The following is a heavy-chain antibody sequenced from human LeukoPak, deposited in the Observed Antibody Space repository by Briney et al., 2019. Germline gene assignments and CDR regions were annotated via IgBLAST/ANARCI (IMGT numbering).Heavy chain of an antibody. CDR3: ARARLGPGFYGSGSTAFDI. Sequence: PGGSLRLSCAASGFTFSSYSMNWVRQAPGKGLEWVSSISSSSSYIYYADSVKGRFTISRDNAKNSLYLQMNSLRAEDTAVYYCARARLGPGFYGSGSTAFDIWGQGTMVTVSS. J-gene: IGHJ3*02. D-gene: IGHD3-10*01. V-gene: IGHV3-21*01. CDR1: GFTFSSYS. CDR2: ISSSSSYI.